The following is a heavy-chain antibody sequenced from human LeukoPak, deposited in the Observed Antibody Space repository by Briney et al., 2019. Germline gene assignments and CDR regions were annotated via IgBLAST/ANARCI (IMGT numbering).Heavy chain of an antibody. CDR2: IYISGSGST. CDR3: ARVRGSKFDY. J-gene: IGHJ4*02. D-gene: IGHD3-10*01. CDR1: GGSISSYY. Sequence: PSETLSLTCTVSGGSISSYYWSWIRQPAGKGLEWIGRIYISGSGSTNYNPSLKSRVTMSVDTSKNQFSLKLSSVTAADTAVYYCARVRGSKFDYWGQGTLVTVSS. V-gene: IGHV4-4*07.